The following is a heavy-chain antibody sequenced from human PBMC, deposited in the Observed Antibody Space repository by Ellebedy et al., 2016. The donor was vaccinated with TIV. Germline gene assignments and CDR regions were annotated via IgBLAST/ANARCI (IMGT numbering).Heavy chain of an antibody. J-gene: IGHJ6*02. CDR3: VVGDGMDV. Sequence: ASVKVSCKASGYTFTRYYMHWVRQAPGQGLEWMGIINPSGGSTRHAQKFQGRVTMTRDTSTSTVYMELSSLRSEDTAVYYCVVGDGMDVWGQGTTVTVSS. D-gene: IGHD1-26*01. CDR2: INPSGGST. CDR1: GYTFTRYY. V-gene: IGHV1-46*01.